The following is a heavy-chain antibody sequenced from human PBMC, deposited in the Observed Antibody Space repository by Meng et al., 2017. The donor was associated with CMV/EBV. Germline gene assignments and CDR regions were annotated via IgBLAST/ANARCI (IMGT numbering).Heavy chain of an antibody. J-gene: IGHJ5*02. V-gene: IGHV3-30-3*01. Sequence: GESLKISCAASGFTFSSYAMHWVRQAPGKGLEWVAVISYDGSNKYYADSVKGRFTISRDNAKNSLYLQMNSLRAEDTAVYYCARGPSSYSSSWYRWFDPWGQGTLVTVSS. CDR1: GFTFSSYA. CDR2: ISYDGSNK. CDR3: ARGPSSYSSSWYRWFDP. D-gene: IGHD6-13*01.